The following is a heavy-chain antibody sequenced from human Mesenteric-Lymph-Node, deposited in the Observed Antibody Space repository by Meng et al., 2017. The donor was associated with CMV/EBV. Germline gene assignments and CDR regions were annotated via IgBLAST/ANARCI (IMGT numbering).Heavy chain of an antibody. J-gene: IGHJ6*02. V-gene: IGHV4-39*01. CDR3: ARNYYYYYGMDV. CDR1: GGSISSNSYH. CDR2: IHYSGSS. Sequence: SETLSLTCTVSGGSISSNSYHWGWIRQPPGMGLEWIASIHYSGSSHYNPSLKSRVTISVDTSKNQFSLKLSSVTAADTAVYYCARNYYYYYGMDVWGQGTTVTVSS.